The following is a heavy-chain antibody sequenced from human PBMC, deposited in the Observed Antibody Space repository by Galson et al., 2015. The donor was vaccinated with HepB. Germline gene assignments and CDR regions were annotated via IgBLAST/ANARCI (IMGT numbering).Heavy chain of an antibody. CDR1: GGSFSGYY. V-gene: IGHV4-34*01. J-gene: IGHJ6*03. Sequence: ETLSLTCAVYGGSFSGYYWSWIRQPPGKGLEWIGEINHSGSTNYNPSLKSRVTISVDTSKNQFSLKLSSVTAADTAVYYCARGEGGSSFPGYYYYYYYMDVWGKGTTVTVSS. D-gene: IGHD3-16*02. CDR3: ARGEGGSSFPGYYYYYYYMDV. CDR2: INHSGST.